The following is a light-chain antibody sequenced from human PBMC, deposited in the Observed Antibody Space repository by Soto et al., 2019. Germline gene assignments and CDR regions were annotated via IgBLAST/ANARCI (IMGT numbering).Light chain of an antibody. CDR2: KAS. CDR1: QSISSW. CDR3: QQYNSYSCT. J-gene: IGKJ2*02. Sequence: DIQMTQSPSTLSASVGDRVTITCRASQSISSWLAWYQQKPGKAPKLLIYKASSLESGVPSRFSGSGSGTEFTLPISSLQPADFATYYCQQYNSYSCTFGQGTKLEIK. V-gene: IGKV1-5*03.